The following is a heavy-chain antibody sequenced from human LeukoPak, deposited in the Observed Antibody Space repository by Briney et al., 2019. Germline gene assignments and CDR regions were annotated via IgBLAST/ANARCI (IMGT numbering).Heavy chain of an antibody. Sequence: SETLSLTCTVSGGSISSYYWSWIRQPPGKGLEWIGYIYYSGSTNYNPSLKSRVTISVVTSKNQFSLKLSSVTAADTAVYYCARATYYYDSSGNPSRDFDYWGQGTLVTVSS. V-gene: IGHV4-59*01. CDR1: GGSISSYY. D-gene: IGHD3-22*01. J-gene: IGHJ4*02. CDR3: ARATYYYDSSGNPSRDFDY. CDR2: IYYSGST.